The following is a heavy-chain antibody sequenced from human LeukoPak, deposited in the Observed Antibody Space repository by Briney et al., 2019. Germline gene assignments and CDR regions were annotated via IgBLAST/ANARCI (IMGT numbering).Heavy chain of an antibody. V-gene: IGHV3-48*04. D-gene: IGHD2-15*01. J-gene: IGHJ6*02. Sequence: GGSLRLSCAASGFTFSSYSMNWVRQVPGKGLEWVSYISSGSSTIYYADSVKGRFTISRDNAKNSLYLQMNSLRAEDTAVYYCAREGILSGCSGGSCYYDVYYGMDVWGQGTTVTVSS. CDR2: ISSGSSTI. CDR1: GFTFSSYS. CDR3: AREGILSGCSGGSCYYDVYYGMDV.